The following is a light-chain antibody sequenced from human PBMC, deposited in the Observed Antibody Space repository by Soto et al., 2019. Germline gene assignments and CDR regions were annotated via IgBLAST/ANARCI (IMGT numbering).Light chain of an antibody. V-gene: IGLV1-47*01. CDR2: RNN. J-gene: IGLJ2*01. Sequence: QSVLTQPPSASGTPGQRVTISCSRSSSNIGSNYVYWYQQLPGTAPKLLVYRNNQRPSGVPDRFSGSKSGTSASLAISGLRFEDEADYYCAAWDDSLGGVVIGGGTQLTVL. CDR3: AAWDDSLGGVV. CDR1: SSNIGSNY.